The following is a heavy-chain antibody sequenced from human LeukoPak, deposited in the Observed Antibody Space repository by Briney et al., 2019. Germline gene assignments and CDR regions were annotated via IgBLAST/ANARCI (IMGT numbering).Heavy chain of an antibody. CDR1: GGSFSGYY. Sequence: SETLSLTCAVYGGSFSGYYWSWIRQPPGKGLEWIGEINHSGSTNYNPSLKSRVTISVDTSKNQFSLKLSSVTAADTAVYYCARGGGHFDYWGQGTLVTVSS. V-gene: IGHV4-34*01. D-gene: IGHD3-16*01. CDR2: INHSGST. CDR3: ARGGGHFDY. J-gene: IGHJ4*02.